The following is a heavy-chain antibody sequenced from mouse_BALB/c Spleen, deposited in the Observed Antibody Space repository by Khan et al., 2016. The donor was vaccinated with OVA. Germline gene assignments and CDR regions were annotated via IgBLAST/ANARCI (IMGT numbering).Heavy chain of an antibody. CDR3: AREWAAVFPY. CDR2: IYPGSGNI. CDR1: GYTFTDYN. J-gene: IGHJ3*01. Sequence: QVQLKQSGAELARPGASVNLSCKASGYTFTDYNINWMKQRTGQGLEWIGEIYPGSGNIYYNEKFKGKATLTADKSSSTAYMQLSSLTSDDSAVYFCAREWAAVFPYWGQGTLVTVSA. V-gene: IGHV1-77*01.